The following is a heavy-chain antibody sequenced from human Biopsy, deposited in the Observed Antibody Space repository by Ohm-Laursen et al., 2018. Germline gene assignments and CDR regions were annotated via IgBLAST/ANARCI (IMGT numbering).Heavy chain of an antibody. CDR3: ARDYDTSGYYYVS. J-gene: IGHJ5*02. V-gene: IGHV4-39*01. Sequence: TLSLTCTVSGGSISNNNYYWGWIRQPPGKGLEGIGSIFYRGSTHYKPSLKSRVNISVDTSKNQFSLKLNFVTAADTAVYYCARDYDTSGYYYVSWGQGTLVTVSS. CDR1: GGSISNNNYY. CDR2: IFYRGST. D-gene: IGHD3-22*01.